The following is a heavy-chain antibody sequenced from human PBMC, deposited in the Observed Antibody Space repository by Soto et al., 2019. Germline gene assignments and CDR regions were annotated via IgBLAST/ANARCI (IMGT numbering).Heavy chain of an antibody. CDR1: GYSFTSNW. CDR3: AKFPPNNPPDS. V-gene: IGHV5-51*01. Sequence: GESLKISCKGTGYSFTSNWIGWVRQMPGKGLEWMGIIYPGDSETRYNPSFQGQVLISADKSTSTAHLQWSSLKASDTAMYYCAKFPPNNPPDSWGLGTLVTVSS. J-gene: IGHJ5*01. CDR2: IYPGDSET.